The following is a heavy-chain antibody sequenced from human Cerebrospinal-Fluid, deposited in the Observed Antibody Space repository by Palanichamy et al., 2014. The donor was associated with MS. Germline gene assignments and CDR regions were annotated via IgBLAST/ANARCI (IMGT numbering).Heavy chain of an antibody. J-gene: IGHJ6*02. V-gene: IGHV4-30-2*01. CDR1: GGSISSGDYS. Sequence: QLQLQESGSGLVKASQTLSLTCAVSGGSISSGDYSWSWIRQTPEKGLEWIGYIYQSGSTYYNPSLKSRVTIPVDRAKNQLSLKVSSVTAADTAVYYCSRARTYYDLWTASYLPYGMDVWGQGTTVTVSS. CDR3: SRARTYYDLWTASYLPYGMDV. CDR2: IYQSGST. D-gene: IGHD3-3*01.